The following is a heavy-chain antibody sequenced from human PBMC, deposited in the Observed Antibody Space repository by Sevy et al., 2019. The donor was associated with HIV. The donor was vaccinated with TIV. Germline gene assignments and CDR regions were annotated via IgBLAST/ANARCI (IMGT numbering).Heavy chain of an antibody. J-gene: IGHJ6*02. CDR1: GFIFSNYY. V-gene: IGHV3-11*01. CDR2: ISTSGTTI. CDR3: ARAEEDADYPSYYFYGMDV. D-gene: IGHD4-17*01. Sequence: GGSLRLSCAASGFIFSNYYMSWIRQAPGKGLEWVSYISTSGTTIFYADSVKGRFTISRDNAKNSLYLQMNILRAEDTAVYFCARAEEDADYPSYYFYGMDVWGQGTTVTFSS.